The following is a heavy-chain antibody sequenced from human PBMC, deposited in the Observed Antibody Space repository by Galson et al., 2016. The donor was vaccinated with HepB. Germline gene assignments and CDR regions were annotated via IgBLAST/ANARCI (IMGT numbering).Heavy chain of an antibody. V-gene: IGHV3-74*01. D-gene: IGHD3-10*01. Sequence: SLRLSCAASGFIFSDYWMHWVRQAPGKGLVWVSRISGDGSITDYADFVRGRFTISRDNARDTLYLQMHSLRAEDTAIYYCASGVRGPMNVFVIWSQGTMVTVFS. CDR3: ASGVRGPMNVFVI. CDR1: GFIFSDYW. J-gene: IGHJ3*02. CDR2: ISGDGSIT.